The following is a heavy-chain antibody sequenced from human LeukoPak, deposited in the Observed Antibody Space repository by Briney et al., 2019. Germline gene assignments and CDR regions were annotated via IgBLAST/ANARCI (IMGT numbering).Heavy chain of an antibody. Sequence: ASVKVSCKASGYIFTSYYMHWVRQAPGQGLEWMGIINPSGGSTSYAQKFQGRVTMTRDTSTSTVYMELSSLRSEDTAVYYCARGEQYQEGGDFQAAFDIWGQGTMVTVSS. CDR1: GYIFTSYY. D-gene: IGHD2-2*01. CDR3: ARGEQYQEGGDFQAAFDI. V-gene: IGHV1-46*01. J-gene: IGHJ3*02. CDR2: INPSGGST.